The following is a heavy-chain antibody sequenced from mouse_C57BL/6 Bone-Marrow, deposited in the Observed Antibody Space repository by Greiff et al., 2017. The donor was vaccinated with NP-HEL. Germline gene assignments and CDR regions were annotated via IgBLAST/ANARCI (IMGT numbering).Heavy chain of an antibody. J-gene: IGHJ3*01. Sequence: DVKLQESGGGLVQPGGSLSLSCAASGFTFTDYYMSWVRQPPGKALEWLGFIRNKANGYTTEYSASVKGRFTISRDNSQSILYLQMNALRAEDSATDYCARYDYCGSLAYWGQGTLVTVSA. D-gene: IGHD1-1*01. CDR3: ARYDYCGSLAY. CDR2: IRNKANGYTT. V-gene: IGHV7-3*01. CDR1: GFTFTDYY.